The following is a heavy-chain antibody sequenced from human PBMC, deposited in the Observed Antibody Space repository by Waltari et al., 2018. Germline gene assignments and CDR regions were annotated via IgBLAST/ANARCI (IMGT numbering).Heavy chain of an antibody. Sequence: QVQLQESGPGLVKPSQTLSLTCTVSGGSISSGSYYWSWIRQPAGKGLEWIGYIYTSGSTNYNPSITSRVTISVDTSKNQFSLKLSSVTAADTAVYYCARGGAAAAEYFQHWGQGTLVTVSS. D-gene: IGHD6-13*01. CDR3: ARGGAAAAEYFQH. J-gene: IGHJ1*01. V-gene: IGHV4-61*09. CDR2: IYTSGST. CDR1: GGSISSGSYY.